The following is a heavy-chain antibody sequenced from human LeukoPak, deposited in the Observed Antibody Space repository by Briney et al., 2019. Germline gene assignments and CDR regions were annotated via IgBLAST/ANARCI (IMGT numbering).Heavy chain of an antibody. V-gene: IGHV4-30-4*01. J-gene: IGHJ4*02. D-gene: IGHD3-10*01. CDR1: GGSISSGDYY. CDR2: IYYSGST. Sequence: SETLSLTCTVSGGSISSGDYYWSWIRQPPGKGLEWIGYIYYSGSTYYNPSLKSRVIISVDTSKNQFSLKLSSVTAADTAVYYCARASMVRGVDYWGQGTLVTVSS. CDR3: ARASMVRGVDY.